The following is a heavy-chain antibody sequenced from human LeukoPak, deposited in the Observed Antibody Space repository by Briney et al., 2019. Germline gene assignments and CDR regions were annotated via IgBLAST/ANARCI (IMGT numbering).Heavy chain of an antibody. Sequence: SETLSLTCTVSGDSISSYNYNWIRLPAGKGLEWIGRISTSGSTTYNPSLKSRVTISVDTSKNQFSLKLSSVTAADTAVYYCARDRRVGVAAAGYYYGMDVWGQGTTVTVSS. V-gene: IGHV4-4*07. CDR1: GDSISSYN. D-gene: IGHD6-13*01. J-gene: IGHJ6*02. CDR2: ISTSGST. CDR3: ARDRRVGVAAAGYYYGMDV.